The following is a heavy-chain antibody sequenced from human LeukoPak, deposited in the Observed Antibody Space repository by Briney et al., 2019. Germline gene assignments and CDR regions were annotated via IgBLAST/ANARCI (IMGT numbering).Heavy chain of an antibody. Sequence: SETLSLTCTVSGGSISSYYWSWIRQPPGKGLEWIGSIYYSGSTYYNPSLKSRVTISVDTSKNQFSLKLSSVTAADTAVYYCARVRWGYEWLRPYGMDVWGQGTTVTVSS. D-gene: IGHD5-12*01. J-gene: IGHJ6*02. CDR1: GGSISSYY. CDR3: ARVRWGYEWLRPYGMDV. V-gene: IGHV4-59*12. CDR2: IYYSGST.